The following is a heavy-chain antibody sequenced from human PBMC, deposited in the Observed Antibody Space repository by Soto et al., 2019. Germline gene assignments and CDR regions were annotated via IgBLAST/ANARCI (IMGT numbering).Heavy chain of an antibody. D-gene: IGHD1-26*01. J-gene: IGHJ4*02. Sequence: QVQLVESGGGVVQPGRSLRLSCAASGFTFNNHGMHWVRQAPGKGLEWVAVIWSDGSTNYYADSVKGRFTISRDNSKNTLYLQMNSLRAEDTALYYCARNLRSGSYRPPDYWGQGTLVTVSS. V-gene: IGHV3-33*01. CDR1: GFTFNNHG. CDR2: IWSDGSTN. CDR3: ARNLRSGSYRPPDY.